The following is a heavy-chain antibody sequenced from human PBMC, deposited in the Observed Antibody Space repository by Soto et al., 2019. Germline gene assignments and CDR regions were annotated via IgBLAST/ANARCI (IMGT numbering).Heavy chain of an antibody. D-gene: IGHD3-3*01. Sequence: QLLESGPGLVKPSETLSLTCTVSGGSISSSSYYWGWIRQPPGKGLEWIGSIYYSGSTYYNPSLKSRVTISVDTSKNQFSLKLSSVTAADTAVYYCARQAPSYDFWSGYPSYYYYMDVWGKGTTVTVSS. J-gene: IGHJ6*03. CDR1: GGSISSSSYY. CDR3: ARQAPSYDFWSGYPSYYYYMDV. V-gene: IGHV4-39*01. CDR2: IYYSGST.